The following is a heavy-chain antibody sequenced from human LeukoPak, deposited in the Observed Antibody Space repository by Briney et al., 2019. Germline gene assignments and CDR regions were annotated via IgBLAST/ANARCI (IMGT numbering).Heavy chain of an antibody. V-gene: IGHV4-34*01. CDR3: ARGFWTPHGDY. D-gene: IGHD1-1*01. Sequence: PSETLSLTCAVSGGSFSGYYWSWIRQPPGKGLQWIGEIKHSGSTNYNPSLKSRVTISVDTSKNQFSLKLSSVTAADTAVYYCARGFWTPHGDYWGQGTLVTVSS. J-gene: IGHJ4*02. CDR2: IKHSGST. CDR1: GGSFSGYY.